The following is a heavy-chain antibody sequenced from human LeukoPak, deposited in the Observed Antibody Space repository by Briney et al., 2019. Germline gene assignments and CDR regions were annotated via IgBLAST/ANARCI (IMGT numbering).Heavy chain of an antibody. V-gene: IGHV3-30-3*01. CDR3: ARSVSGVWLFDY. J-gene: IGHJ4*02. CDR2: SSSDETYK. CDR1: GFPFTVYP. D-gene: IGHD5/OR15-5a*01. Sequence: PGGSLRLSCAASGFPFTVYPTHWVRQAPGKWLEWVSVSSSDETYKFYADSVRGRFTISRDNSKNRLYLQMSDLGAEDTAVYFCARSVSGVWLFDYWGRGTLVTVSS.